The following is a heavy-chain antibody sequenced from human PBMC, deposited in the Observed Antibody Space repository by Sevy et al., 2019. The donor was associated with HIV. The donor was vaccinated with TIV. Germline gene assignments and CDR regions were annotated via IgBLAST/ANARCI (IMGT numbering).Heavy chain of an antibody. J-gene: IGHJ5*02. CDR2: IRYDGSNK. D-gene: IGHD5-12*01. CDR1: GFTFSSYG. CDR3: AKDLHIVATHAYWFDP. V-gene: IGHV3-30*02. Sequence: GGSLRLSCAASGFTFSSYGMYWVRQAPGKGLEWVAFIRYDGSNKYYADSVKGRFTISRDNSKNKLYLQMNSLRAEDTAVYYCAKDLHIVATHAYWFDPWGQGTLVTVSS.